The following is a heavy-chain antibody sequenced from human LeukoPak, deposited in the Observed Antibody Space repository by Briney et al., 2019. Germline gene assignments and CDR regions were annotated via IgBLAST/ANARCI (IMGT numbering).Heavy chain of an antibody. Sequence: SETLSLTCTVSGYSISSGYYWGWIRQPPGKGLEWIGSIYHSGSTYYKQSLKSRVTISVDTSKNQSSLKLSSVTAADTAVYYCARYDYYDSSASTYYYYYIDVWGKGTTVTVSS. CDR3: ARYDYYDSSASTYYYYYIDV. CDR1: GYSISSGYY. CDR2: IYHSGST. J-gene: IGHJ6*03. D-gene: IGHD3-22*01. V-gene: IGHV4-38-2*02.